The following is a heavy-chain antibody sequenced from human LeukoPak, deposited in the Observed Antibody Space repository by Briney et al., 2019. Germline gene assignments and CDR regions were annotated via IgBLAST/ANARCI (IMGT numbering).Heavy chain of an antibody. CDR1: GYSFSSYW. CDR2: IYPGGSET. CDR3: ARASRDGYNQNFDH. J-gene: IGHJ4*02. Sequence: PGESLQISCKGLGYSFSSYWNAWVRQRPGKGLEWMGIIYPGGSETRYDPSFQGQVTISADSSTSTAYLQWSNLRASDTAMYYCARASRDGYNQNFDHWGRGTLVTVSS. V-gene: IGHV5-51*01. D-gene: IGHD5-24*01.